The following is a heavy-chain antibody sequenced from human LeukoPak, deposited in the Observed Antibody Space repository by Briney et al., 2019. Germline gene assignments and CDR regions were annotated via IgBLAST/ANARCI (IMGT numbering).Heavy chain of an antibody. CDR2: IYYSGST. Sequence: SETLSLTCTVSGGSTSSYYWSWIRQPPGKGLEWIGYIYYSGSTNYNPSLKSRVTISVDTSKNQFSLKLSSVTAADTAVYYCARGGSSWYQYNWFDPWGQGTLVTVSS. V-gene: IGHV4-59*01. CDR1: GGSTSSYY. J-gene: IGHJ5*02. CDR3: ARGGSSWYQYNWFDP. D-gene: IGHD6-13*01.